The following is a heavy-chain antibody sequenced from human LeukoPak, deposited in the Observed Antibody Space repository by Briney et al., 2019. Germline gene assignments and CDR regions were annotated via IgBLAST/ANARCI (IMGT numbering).Heavy chain of an antibody. J-gene: IGHJ4*02. CDR3: AKEKVGYSSGQFDF. V-gene: IGHV3-30*04. Sequence: GGSLRLSCEASGLTFRTYAMHWVRQAPGKGLEWVAVISYDGNKKQYADSVKGRFTISRDNSKNTLYLQMNSLRAEDTAVYFCAKEKVGYSSGQFDFWGQGTLVTVSS. D-gene: IGHD6-25*01. CDR2: ISYDGNKK. CDR1: GLTFRTYA.